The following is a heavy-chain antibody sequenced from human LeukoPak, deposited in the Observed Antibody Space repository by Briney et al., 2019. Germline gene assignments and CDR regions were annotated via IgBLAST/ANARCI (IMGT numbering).Heavy chain of an antibody. Sequence: AGRSLRLSCAASGFTFSSYGMHWVRQAPGKGLEWVAVISYDGSNKYYADSVKGRLTISRDNSKNTLYLQMNSLRAEDTAVYYCAKVGPGDYPSDYWGQGTLVTVSS. D-gene: IGHD4-17*01. CDR2: ISYDGSNK. CDR3: AKVGPGDYPSDY. J-gene: IGHJ4*02. CDR1: GFTFSSYG. V-gene: IGHV3-30*18.